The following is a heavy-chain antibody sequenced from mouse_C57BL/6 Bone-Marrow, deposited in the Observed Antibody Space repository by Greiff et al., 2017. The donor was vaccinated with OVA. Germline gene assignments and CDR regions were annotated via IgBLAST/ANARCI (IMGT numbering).Heavy chain of an antibody. V-gene: IGHV14-3*01. Sequence: VQLQQSVAELVRPGASVKLSCTASGFNIKNTYMHWVKQRPEQGLEWIGRIDPANGNTKYAPKFQGKATITADTSSNTAYLQLISLTSDDTAIYYCAPYDGYYGWYFDVWGTGTTVTVSS. CDR2: IDPANGNT. D-gene: IGHD2-3*01. J-gene: IGHJ1*03. CDR1: GFNIKNTY. CDR3: APYDGYYGWYFDV.